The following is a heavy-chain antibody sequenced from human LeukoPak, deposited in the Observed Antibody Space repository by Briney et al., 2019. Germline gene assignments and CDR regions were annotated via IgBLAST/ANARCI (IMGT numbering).Heavy chain of an antibody. CDR2: ISVDGSTK. D-gene: IGHD5-12*01. CDR1: GFTFISDA. CDR3: AKDSGYDPNYYYYGMDV. J-gene: IGHJ6*02. Sequence: GSSLRLSCAPSGFTFISDAMHWVRYAPDKGLEWGSVISVDGSTKNSADSVKGRFTIYRDNSKNTLYLQMHSMRAEDTAVYYCAKDSGYDPNYYYYGMDVWGQGTTVTVSS. V-gene: IGHV3-30*18.